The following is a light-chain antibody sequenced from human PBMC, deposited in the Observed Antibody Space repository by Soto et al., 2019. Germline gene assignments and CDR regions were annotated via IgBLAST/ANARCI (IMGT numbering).Light chain of an antibody. J-gene: IGLJ1*01. CDR2: EVT. CDR3: SSLSGGNIRV. Sequence: QSALTQPASVSGSPGQSIAISCTGTSSDVGGYNFVSWYQQHPDKAPKLIVYEVTHRPSGVSNRFSGSKSGNTASLTISGLQGEDGADYYCSSLSGGNIRVFGTGTKVTVL. CDR1: SSDVGGYNF. V-gene: IGLV2-14*01.